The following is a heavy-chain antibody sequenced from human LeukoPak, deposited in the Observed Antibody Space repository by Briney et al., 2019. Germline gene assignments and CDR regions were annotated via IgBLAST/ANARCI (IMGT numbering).Heavy chain of an antibody. Sequence: SETLSLTRTVSGGSISSYYWSWIRQPAGKGLEWIGRICTSGSTNYNPSLKSRVTMSVDTSKNQISLKLSSVTAADTAVYHCAREIGDYYDSSGYRTYYFDYWGQGTLVTVSS. J-gene: IGHJ4*02. V-gene: IGHV4-4*07. CDR1: GGSISSYY. D-gene: IGHD3-22*01. CDR2: ICTSGST. CDR3: AREIGDYYDSSGYRTYYFDY.